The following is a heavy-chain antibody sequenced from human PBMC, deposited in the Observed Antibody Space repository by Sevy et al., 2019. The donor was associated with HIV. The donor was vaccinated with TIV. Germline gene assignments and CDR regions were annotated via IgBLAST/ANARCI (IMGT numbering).Heavy chain of an antibody. Sequence: GGSLRLSCAASGLTSSNDNMNWVRQAPGKGLEWVSFISSESGYIYYADSVKGRFSISRDNAKNSLYLQMNSLRAEDTAVYYCARDGKVPVPGLYYFDYWGHGTLVTVSS. V-gene: IGHV3-21*01. D-gene: IGHD6-19*01. CDR3: ARDGKVPVPGLYYFDY. CDR2: ISSESGYI. J-gene: IGHJ4*01. CDR1: GLTSSNDN.